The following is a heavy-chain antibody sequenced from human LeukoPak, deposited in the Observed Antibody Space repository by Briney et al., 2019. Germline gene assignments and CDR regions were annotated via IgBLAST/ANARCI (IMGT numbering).Heavy chain of an antibody. J-gene: IGHJ5*02. Sequence: PSETLSLTCSVSGGSLSSYYWSSIRQPPGKELEWIGYIYYSGSTNYNPSLKSRVTIPLDTSKNQFSLKLSSVSAADTAVYYCARYSNAVAGARWFDHWGQGTLVTVSS. V-gene: IGHV4-59*01. D-gene: IGHD2-21*01. CDR1: GGSLSSYY. CDR3: ARYSNAVAGARWFDH. CDR2: IYYSGST.